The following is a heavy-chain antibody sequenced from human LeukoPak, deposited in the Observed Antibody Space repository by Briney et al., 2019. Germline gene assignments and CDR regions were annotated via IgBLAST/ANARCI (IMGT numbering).Heavy chain of an antibody. CDR2: ISGSGGST. V-gene: IGHV3-23*01. CDR3: AKEYCSSTSCYRGTNWFDP. D-gene: IGHD2-2*02. J-gene: IGHJ5*02. Sequence: PGGSLRLSCAASGFTFSSYAMSWVRQAPGKGLEWVSAISGSGGSTYYADSVKGRFTISRDNSKNTLYLQMNSLRAEDTAVYYCAKEYCSSTSCYRGTNWFDPWGQGTLVTVSS. CDR1: GFTFSSYA.